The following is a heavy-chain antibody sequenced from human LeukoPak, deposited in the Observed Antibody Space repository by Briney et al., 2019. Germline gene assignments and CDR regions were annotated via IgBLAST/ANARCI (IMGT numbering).Heavy chain of an antibody. Sequence: SETLSLTCAVYGGSFSGYYWSWIRQPPGKGLEWIGEINHSGSTNYNPSLKRRVTISVNTSKNQFSLKLSSVTAADTAVYYCARINRGWADAFDIWGQGTMVTVSS. CDR2: INHSGST. J-gene: IGHJ3*02. V-gene: IGHV4-34*01. D-gene: IGHD6-19*01. CDR1: GGSFSGYY. CDR3: ARINRGWADAFDI.